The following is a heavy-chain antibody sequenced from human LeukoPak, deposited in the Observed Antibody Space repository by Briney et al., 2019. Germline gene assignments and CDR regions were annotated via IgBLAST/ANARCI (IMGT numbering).Heavy chain of an antibody. V-gene: IGHV4-61*02. J-gene: IGHJ6*03. Sequence: SQTLSLTCTVSGGSISSGSYYWSWIPQPAGKGLEWIGRIYTSGRTNYNPSLKSRVTISVDTSKNQFSLKLSSVTAADTAVYYCARAMIFPPDYYYYMDVWGKGTTVTISS. CDR2: IYTSGRT. CDR3: ARAMIFPPDYYYYMDV. D-gene: IGHD3-22*01. CDR1: GGSISSGSYY.